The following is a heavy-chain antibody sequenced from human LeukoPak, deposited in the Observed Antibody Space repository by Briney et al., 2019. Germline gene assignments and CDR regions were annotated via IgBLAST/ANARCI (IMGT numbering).Heavy chain of an antibody. CDR1: GGSFSGYH. CDR2: INHRGST. Sequence: SETLSLTCAVSGGSFSGYHWSWIRQPPGKGLEWIGEINHRGSTNYNPALKKRRTMSVDTSNNQFSLKLSSVTAADTAVYYCARGRGAARFGTIDFDYWGQGALVTVSS. CDR3: ARGRGAARFGTIDFDY. J-gene: IGHJ4*02. V-gene: IGHV4-34*01. D-gene: IGHD6-6*01.